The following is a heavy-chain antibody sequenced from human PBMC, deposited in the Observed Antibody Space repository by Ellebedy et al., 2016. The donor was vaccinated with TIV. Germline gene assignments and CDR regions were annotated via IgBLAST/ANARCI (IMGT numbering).Heavy chain of an antibody. J-gene: IGHJ4*02. CDR3: ARVGSGEAATQFPF. V-gene: IGHV1-2*02. CDR1: GYTFTGYY. Sequence: AASVKVSCKASGYTFTGYYMHWVRQAPGQGLEWMGWINPNSGGTNYAQKFQGRVTMTRETSISTAYMELSRLRSDDTAVYYCARVGSGEAATQFPFWGQGTLVTVSS. CDR2: INPNSGGT. D-gene: IGHD2-15*01.